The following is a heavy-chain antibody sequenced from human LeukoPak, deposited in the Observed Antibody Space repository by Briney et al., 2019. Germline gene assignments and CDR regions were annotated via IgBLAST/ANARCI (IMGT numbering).Heavy chain of an antibody. Sequence: GGSLRLSCAASGFTLSGYWTHWVRQAPGKGLVWVSRINTDGSTTDYADSVKGRLTISRDNAKNTLYLQMNSLRDEDTAVYYCARAVFWSGYYDYWGQGTLVTVSS. CDR3: ARAVFWSGYYDY. J-gene: IGHJ4*02. D-gene: IGHD3-3*01. V-gene: IGHV3-74*01. CDR2: INTDGSTT. CDR1: GFTLSGYW.